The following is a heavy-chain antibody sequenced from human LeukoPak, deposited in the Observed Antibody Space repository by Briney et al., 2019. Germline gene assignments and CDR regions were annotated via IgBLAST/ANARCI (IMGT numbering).Heavy chain of an antibody. D-gene: IGHD3-10*01. CDR3: VADSENRSGGDF. J-gene: IGHJ4*02. CDR1: GFGFSGYW. V-gene: IGHV3-74*01. Sequence: PGGSLRLSCAGSGFGFSGYWIHWVRQVPGKGLAWVSRIDSAGARIQYAGSVKGRFTISRDNAKNTAYLQMNSLRPEDTAVYYCVADSENRSGGDFWGQGTLVTVSS. CDR2: IDSAGARI.